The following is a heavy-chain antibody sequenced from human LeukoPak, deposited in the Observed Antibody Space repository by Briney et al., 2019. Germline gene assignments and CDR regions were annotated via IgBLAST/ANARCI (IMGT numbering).Heavy chain of an antibody. Sequence: ASVKVSCKASGYTFTNYAISLVRQAPGQGLEWMGWISAHNGNTNYAQKLQGRVTMTTDTSTSTVYMELRSLRSDDTAVYYCARAPSDFWSGFDYWGQGTLVTVSS. V-gene: IGHV1-18*01. D-gene: IGHD3-3*01. CDR1: GYTFTNYA. J-gene: IGHJ4*02. CDR2: ISAHNGNT. CDR3: ARAPSDFWSGFDY.